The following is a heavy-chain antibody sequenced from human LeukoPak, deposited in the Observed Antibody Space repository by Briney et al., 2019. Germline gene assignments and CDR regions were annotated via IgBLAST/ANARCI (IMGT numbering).Heavy chain of an antibody. J-gene: IGHJ6*03. Sequence: SETLSLTCTVSGGSISSSSYYWGWIRQPPGKGLEWIGSIYYSGSTYYNPSLKSRVTISVDTSKNQFSLKLSSVTAADTAVYYCARVLGRRIVVVVAAKNYYMDVWGKGTTVTVSS. CDR1: GGSISSSSYY. D-gene: IGHD2-15*01. CDR3: ARVLGRRIVVVVAAKNYYMDV. CDR2: IYYSGST. V-gene: IGHV4-39*07.